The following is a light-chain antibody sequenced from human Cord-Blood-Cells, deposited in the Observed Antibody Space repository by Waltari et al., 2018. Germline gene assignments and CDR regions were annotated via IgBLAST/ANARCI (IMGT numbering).Light chain of an antibody. V-gene: IGLV6-57*01. Sequence: NFMLTQPNSVSESPGKTVTISCTRSSGSIASNYVQWYQQRPGRSPTTVIYEDNQRPSGVPDRFSGSIDSSSNSASLTISGLKTEDEADYYCQSYDSSNVVFGGGTKLTVL. CDR2: EDN. CDR1: SGSIASNY. J-gene: IGLJ2*01. CDR3: QSYDSSNVV.